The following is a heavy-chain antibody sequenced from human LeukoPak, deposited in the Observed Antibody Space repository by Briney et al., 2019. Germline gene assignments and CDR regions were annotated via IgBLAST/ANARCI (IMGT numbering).Heavy chain of an antibody. Sequence: SVKVSCKASGGTFSSYAISWVRQAPGQGLEWMGGIIPIFGTANYAQKFQGRVTITADESTSTAYMELSSLRSEDTAVYYCARDFGYNWSPYYYYYYTDVWGKGTTVTVSS. V-gene: IGHV1-69*01. CDR2: IIPIFGTA. CDR1: GGTFSSYA. D-gene: IGHD1-20*01. J-gene: IGHJ6*03. CDR3: ARDFGYNWSPYYYYYYTDV.